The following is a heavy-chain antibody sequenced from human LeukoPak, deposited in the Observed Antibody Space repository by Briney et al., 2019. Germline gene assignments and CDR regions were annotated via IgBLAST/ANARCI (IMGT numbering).Heavy chain of an antibody. CDR3: ARDPYFDWLLDY. CDR1: GFTLSSYA. Sequence: GGSLRLSCAAPGFTLSSYAMHWVRQAPGKGLQWVAVISSDGSNKYYADSVKGRFTISGDNSKNTLYLQMNSLRAEDTSVYYCARDPYFDWLLDYWGQGILVTVSS. CDR2: ISSDGSNK. J-gene: IGHJ4*02. V-gene: IGHV3-30*01. D-gene: IGHD3-9*01.